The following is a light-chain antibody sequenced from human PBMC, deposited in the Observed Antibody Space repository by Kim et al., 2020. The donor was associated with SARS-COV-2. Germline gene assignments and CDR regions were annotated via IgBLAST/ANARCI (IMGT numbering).Light chain of an antibody. CDR3: QHRQT. V-gene: IGKV1-5*01. CDR2: DGS. J-gene: IGKJ1*01. CDR1: QSVSRW. Sequence: SALSAFVGDRVTLTCRASQSVSRWLAWYQQKPGKAPKLLIYDGSNLQSGVPSRFSGSGSGTEFTLTISSLQPGDFAIYYCQHRQTFGQGTKVEIK.